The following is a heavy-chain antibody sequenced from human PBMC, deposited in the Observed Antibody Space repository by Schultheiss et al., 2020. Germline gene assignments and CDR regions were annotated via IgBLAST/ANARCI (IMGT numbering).Heavy chain of an antibody. V-gene: IGHV3-66*01. Sequence: GGSLRLSCAASGFTVTNSRMTWVRQAPGKGLEWVSVVYSDGSTSHADSVKGRFTISRDNSENTLFLQMNSLRAEDTAMYYCMRERVSATVVEHWGQGTLVTVSS. CDR1: GFTVTNSR. CDR3: MRERVSATVVEH. D-gene: IGHD4-23*01. J-gene: IGHJ4*02. CDR2: VYSDGST.